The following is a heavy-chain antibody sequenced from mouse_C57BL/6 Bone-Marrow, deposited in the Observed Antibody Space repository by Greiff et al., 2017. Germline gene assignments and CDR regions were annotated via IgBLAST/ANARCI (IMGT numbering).Heavy chain of an antibody. Sequence: VQLQQSGAELARPGASVKLSCKASGYTFTSYGISWVKQSTGQGLEWIGEIYPRSGNTYYNEKFKGKATLTADKSSSTAYMELRSLTSEDSAVYFCARSGLRRGFAYWGQGTLVTVSA. D-gene: IGHD2-4*01. J-gene: IGHJ3*01. CDR1: GYTFTSYG. V-gene: IGHV1-81*01. CDR2: IYPRSGNT. CDR3: ARSGLRRGFAY.